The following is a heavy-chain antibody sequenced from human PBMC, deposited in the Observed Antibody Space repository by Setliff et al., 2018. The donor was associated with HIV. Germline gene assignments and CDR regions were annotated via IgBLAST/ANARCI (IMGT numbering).Heavy chain of an antibody. CDR2: IYDSGST. CDR3: AKKGNGDYHFDY. J-gene: IGHJ4*02. CDR1: GGSISSYY. D-gene: IGHD4-17*01. Sequence: SETLSLTCTVSGGSISSYYWNWIRQPPGKGLEWIGYIYDSGSTNYNPSLKSRVTISVDTSRNQFSLKLSSVTAADTAVYYCAKKGNGDYHFDYWGQGTLVTVSS. V-gene: IGHV4-59*01.